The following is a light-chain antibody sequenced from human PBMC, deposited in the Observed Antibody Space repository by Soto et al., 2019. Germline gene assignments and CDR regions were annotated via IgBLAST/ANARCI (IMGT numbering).Light chain of an antibody. J-gene: IGLJ2*01. CDR2: KDS. CDR1: ALPKQY. V-gene: IGLV3-25*03. CDR3: QSADSSGTQRV. Sequence: SYELTQPPSVSVSPGQTARITCSGDALPKQYAYWYQQKPGQAPVLVIYKDSERPSGIPERFSGSSSGTTVTLTISGVQAEDEADYYCQSADSSGTQRVFGGGTKLPS.